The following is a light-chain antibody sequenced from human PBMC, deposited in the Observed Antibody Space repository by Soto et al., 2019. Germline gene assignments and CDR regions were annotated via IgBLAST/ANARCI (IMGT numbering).Light chain of an antibody. Sequence: DIVMTQTPLSSPVTLGQPAAISCRSSQSLVHRDGNTYLSWLQQRPGQPPRLLVYKTSNRFSGVPDRFSGSGAGTDFTLKIRRVEAEDVGVYYCMQVTQFPYTFGQGTKLEIK. J-gene: IGKJ2*01. CDR2: KTS. CDR3: MQVTQFPYT. CDR1: QSLVHRDGNTY. V-gene: IGKV2-24*01.